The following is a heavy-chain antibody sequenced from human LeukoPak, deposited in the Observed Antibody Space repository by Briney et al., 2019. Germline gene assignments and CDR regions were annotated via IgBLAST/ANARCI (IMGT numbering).Heavy chain of an antibody. CDR2: MYSRGST. Sequence: SETLSLTCTVSGGSISATSYYWGWMRQSPGMGLECLGYMYSRGSTFDNPSLKSRVTISVDISKNQFSLRLTSMTAADTAIYYCVRGPGGTTDNFDYWGQGTLVTVSS. CDR1: GGSISATSYY. CDR3: VRGPGGTTDNFDY. J-gene: IGHJ4*02. V-gene: IGHV4-39*07. D-gene: IGHD4-17*01.